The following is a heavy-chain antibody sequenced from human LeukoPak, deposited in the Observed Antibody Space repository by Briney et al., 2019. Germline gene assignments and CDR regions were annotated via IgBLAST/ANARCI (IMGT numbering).Heavy chain of an antibody. Sequence: RASVKVSCKASGYTFTSYGISWVRQAPGQSLEWMGWINAGNGNTKYSQKFQGRVTTSRDTSASTACMELSSLRSEDTAVFYCARDRRYYVSGGKDGFDIWGQGTMVTVSS. CDR1: GYTFTSYG. V-gene: IGHV1-3*01. J-gene: IGHJ3*02. D-gene: IGHD3-10*01. CDR2: INAGNGNT. CDR3: ARDRRYYVSGGKDGFDI.